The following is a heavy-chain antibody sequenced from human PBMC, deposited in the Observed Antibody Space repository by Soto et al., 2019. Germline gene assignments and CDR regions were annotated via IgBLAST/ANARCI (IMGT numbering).Heavy chain of an antibody. J-gene: IGHJ6*03. D-gene: IGHD2-2*01. Sequence: GASVKVSCKASGYTFTSYAMHWVRQAPGQRLEWMGWINAGNGNTKYSQKFQGRVTMTRDTSTSTAYMELSSLRSEDTAVYYCARGMPYYYCDHMDVWGKGTTVTVSS. CDR1: GYTFTSYA. CDR3: ARGMPYYYCDHMDV. V-gene: IGHV1-3*01. CDR2: INAGNGNT.